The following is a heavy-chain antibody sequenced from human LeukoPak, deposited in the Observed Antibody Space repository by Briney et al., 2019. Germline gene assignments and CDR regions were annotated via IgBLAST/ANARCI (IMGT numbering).Heavy chain of an antibody. D-gene: IGHD6-19*01. J-gene: IGHJ4*02. CDR3: ASSTSSSGWYYFDY. Sequence: SETLSLTCTVSGGSISSYYWSWIRQPAGKGLEWIGRIYTSGSTNYNPSLKSRVTMSVDTSKNQFSLKLSSVTAADTAVYYCASSTSSSGWYYFDYWGQGTLVTVPS. CDR2: IYTSGST. V-gene: IGHV4-4*07. CDR1: GGSISSYY.